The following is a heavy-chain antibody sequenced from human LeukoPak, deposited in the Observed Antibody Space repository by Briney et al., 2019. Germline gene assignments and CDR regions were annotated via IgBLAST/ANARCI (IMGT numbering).Heavy chain of an antibody. CDR3: AKNGEEFDY. CDR2: ISSSGNTI. J-gene: IGHJ4*02. CDR1: ESTFTSYE. Sequence: GGSLRLSCAASESTFTSYELNWVRQAPGKGLEWVSYISSSGNTISYADSVKGRFTISRDNAKNSLYLQMHSLRAEDTAVYYCAKNGEEFDYWGQGTLVTVSS. D-gene: IGHD4-17*01. V-gene: IGHV3-48*03.